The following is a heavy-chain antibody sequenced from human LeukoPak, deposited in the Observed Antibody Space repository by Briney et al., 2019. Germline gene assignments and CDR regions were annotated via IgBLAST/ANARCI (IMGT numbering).Heavy chain of an antibody. V-gene: IGHV3-11*01. CDR3: ARDRWGKYYFDY. D-gene: IGHD7-27*01. CDR2: ISSTATTI. J-gene: IGHJ4*02. CDR1: GFPFSDFY. Sequence: PGGSLRLSCAASGFPFSDFYMTWIRQAPGKGLEWVPYISSTATTIYYADSVKGRFTISRDNAKNSLYLQMNNLRAEHTAVYYCARDRWGKYYFDYWGQGTLVTVSS.